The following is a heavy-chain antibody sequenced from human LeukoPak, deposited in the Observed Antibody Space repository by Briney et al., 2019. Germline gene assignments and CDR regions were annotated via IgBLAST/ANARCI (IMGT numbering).Heavy chain of an antibody. D-gene: IGHD2-2*01. J-gene: IGHJ6*04. CDR1: GFTFSSYS. CDR2: ISSSSSYI. V-gene: IGHV3-21*01. Sequence: GGSLRLSCAASGFTFSSYSMNWVRQAPGKELEWVSSISSSSSYIYYADSVKGRFTISRDNAKNSLYLQMNSLRAEDTAVYYCARDSTRGPYYYYYGMDVWGKGTTVTVSS. CDR3: ARDSTRGPYYYYYGMDV.